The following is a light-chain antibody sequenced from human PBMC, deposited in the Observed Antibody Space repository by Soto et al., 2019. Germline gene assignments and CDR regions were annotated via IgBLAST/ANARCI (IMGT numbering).Light chain of an antibody. CDR2: GAS. J-gene: IGKJ1*01. CDR1: QSLTSN. Sequence: EIVMTQSPATLSVSPGERATLSCRASQSLTSNLAWFQQKPGQAPRPLIYGASTRATGIPARFSGSGSGTQFTLTISSLQSEDFAVYYCQQYNNWPPSWTFGQGTKVDIK. V-gene: IGKV3-15*01. CDR3: QQYNNWPPSWT.